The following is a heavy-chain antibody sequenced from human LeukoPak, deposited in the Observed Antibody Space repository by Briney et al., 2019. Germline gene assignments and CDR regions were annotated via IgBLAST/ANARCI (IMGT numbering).Heavy chain of an antibody. D-gene: IGHD4-23*01. CDR3: AREGKDY. J-gene: IGHJ4*02. CDR2: ISGSSSAI. V-gene: IGHV3-48*01. CDR1: GFSFNSYS. Sequence: RTGGSLRLSCAASGFSFNSYSMNWGRQAPGRGLEWVSYISGSSSAIYYADSVKGRFTISRDNAKNSLYLTVKSLRAEDTAVYYCAREGKDYWGQGTLVTVSS.